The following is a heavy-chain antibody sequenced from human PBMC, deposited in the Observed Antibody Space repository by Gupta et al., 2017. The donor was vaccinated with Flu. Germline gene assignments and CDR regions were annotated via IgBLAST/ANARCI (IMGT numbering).Heavy chain of an antibody. Sequence: QVQLVESGGGVVQPGRSLRLSCSASGFTFSSYGMHWVRQAPGKGLEWVAVISYDGRNKYYADSVKGRFTISRDNSKNTLYLQMNSLRAEDTAVYYCALVPGTMDVWGQGTTVTVSS. CDR3: ALVPGTMDV. V-gene: IGHV3-30*03. J-gene: IGHJ6*02. CDR2: ISYDGRNK. CDR1: GFTFSSYG. D-gene: IGHD2-2*01.